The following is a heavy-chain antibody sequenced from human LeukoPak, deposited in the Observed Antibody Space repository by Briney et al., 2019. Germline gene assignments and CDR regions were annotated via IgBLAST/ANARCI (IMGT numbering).Heavy chain of an antibody. V-gene: IGHV4-39*01. CDR1: GGSISRSSYY. J-gene: IGHJ2*01. CDR3: ARHQEVDFDL. CDR2: IHYSGII. Sequence: SETLSLTCTVSGGSISRSSYYWGCVRQPPGKGLEWIGSIHYSGIIYYNPSLKSRVTISVDTSKNHFSLKLSSVTAADTAVYYCARHQEVDFDLWGRGTLVTVSS.